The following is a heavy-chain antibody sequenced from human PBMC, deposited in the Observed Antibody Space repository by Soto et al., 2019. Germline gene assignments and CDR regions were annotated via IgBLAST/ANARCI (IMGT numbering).Heavy chain of an antibody. J-gene: IGHJ3*02. V-gene: IGHV5-51*01. CDR1: GYSFTSYW. CDR3: ARQLTGGGGRDAFDI. Sequence: GESLKISCKGSGYSFTSYWIGWVRQMPGKGLEWMGIIYPGDSDTRYSPSFQGQVTISADKSISTAYLQWSSLKASDTAMYYCARQLTGGGGRDAFDIWGQGTMVTVSS. D-gene: IGHD7-27*01. CDR2: IYPGDSDT.